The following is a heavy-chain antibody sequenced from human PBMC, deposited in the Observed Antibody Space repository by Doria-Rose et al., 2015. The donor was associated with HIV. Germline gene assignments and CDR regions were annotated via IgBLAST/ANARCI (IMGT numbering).Heavy chain of an antibody. J-gene: IGHJ4*02. CDR1: GGSISHYY. Sequence: QVQLQESGPGLVKPSETLSLTCSVSGGSISHYYWSWIRQPPGKGLEYIGDIFYTGSTYYSPSLKSRVSISIDTSKNKFSLRLSPVTAADTAVYYCARVLSGTYDYWGQGTLVTVSS. CDR3: ARVLSGTYDY. D-gene: IGHD1-26*01. V-gene: IGHV4-59*01. CDR2: IFYTGST.